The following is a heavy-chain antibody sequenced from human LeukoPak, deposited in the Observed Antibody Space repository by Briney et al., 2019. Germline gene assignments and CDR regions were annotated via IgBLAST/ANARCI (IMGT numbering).Heavy chain of an antibody. J-gene: IGHJ4*02. CDR1: GGSINSHY. Sequence: PSETLSLTCSVSGGSINSHYWSWIRQPPGKRLEWICYIFNTGNTNYNASLASRFTMSVDTSRAQFLLRLSPVTAADTAIYYCASRPADTTWYGVFDYWSQGTLVTVSS. D-gene: IGHD3-10*01. V-gene: IGHV4-59*11. CDR3: ASRPADTTWYGVFDY. CDR2: IFNTGNT.